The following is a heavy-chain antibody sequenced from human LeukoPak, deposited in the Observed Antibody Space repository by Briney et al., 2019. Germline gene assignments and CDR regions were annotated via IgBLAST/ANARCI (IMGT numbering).Heavy chain of an antibody. D-gene: IGHD3-22*01. Sequence: GGSLRLSCAASGFTFDDYGMSWVRQDPGKGLEWVSGINWNGGTTGYADSVKGRFTISRDNAKNSLYLQMNRLRAEDTALYYCARVGYESTPTWGDAFDIWGQGTMVTVSS. J-gene: IGHJ3*02. CDR2: INWNGGTT. V-gene: IGHV3-20*04. CDR1: GFTFDDYG. CDR3: ARVGYESTPTWGDAFDI.